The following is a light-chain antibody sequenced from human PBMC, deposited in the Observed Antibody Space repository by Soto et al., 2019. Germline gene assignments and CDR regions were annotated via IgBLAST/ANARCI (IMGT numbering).Light chain of an antibody. Sequence: QSVLTQPPSASGTPGQRVTISCSGSSSNIGSNTVNWYQQLPGTAPKLLIYSNNQRPSGVPDRFSGSKSGTSASLAISGLQSEDEADYYCAAWDDSLNGHVFGTGTKVPV. J-gene: IGLJ1*01. CDR2: SNN. V-gene: IGLV1-44*01. CDR3: AAWDDSLNGHV. CDR1: SSNIGSNT.